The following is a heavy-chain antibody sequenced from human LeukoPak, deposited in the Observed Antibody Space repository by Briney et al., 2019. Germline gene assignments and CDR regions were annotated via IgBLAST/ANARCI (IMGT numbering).Heavy chain of an antibody. V-gene: IGHV4-61*01. J-gene: IGHJ5*02. Sequence: PSETLSLTCTVSGDPVSRGSYYWSWIRQPPGKELEWIGYVYHTGSTNYNPSLKSRVTISVDTSKNEFSLKMTSVTAADTAVYYCARGFASGWYSIRNPWSQGTLVTVSS. CDR2: VYHTGST. CDR1: GDPVSRGSYY. CDR3: ARGFASGWYSIRNP. D-gene: IGHD6-19*01.